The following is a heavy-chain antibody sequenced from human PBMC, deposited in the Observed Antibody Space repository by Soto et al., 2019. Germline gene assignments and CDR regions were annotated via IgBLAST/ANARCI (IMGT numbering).Heavy chain of an antibody. CDR3: AGIAAGDKDY. J-gene: IGHJ4*02. CDR1: GYSISSGYY. CDR2: IYHSGST. D-gene: IGHD6-13*01. Sequence: SETLSLTCAVSGYSISSGYYWGWIRQPPGKGLEWIGSIYHSGSTYYNPSLKSRVTISVDTSKNQFSLKLSSVTAADTAVYYCAGIAAGDKDYWGQGTLVTVSS. V-gene: IGHV4-38-2*01.